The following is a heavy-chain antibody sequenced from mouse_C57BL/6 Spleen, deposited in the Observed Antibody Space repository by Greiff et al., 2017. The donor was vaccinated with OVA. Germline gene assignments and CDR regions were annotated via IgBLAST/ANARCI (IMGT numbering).Heavy chain of an antibody. CDR2: IYIGNGYT. CDR1: GYTFTSYG. V-gene: IGHV1-58*01. Sequence: EVMLVESGAELVRPGSSVKMSCKTSGYTFTSYGINWVKQRPGQGLEWIGYIYIGNGYTEYNEKFKGKATLTSDTSSSTAYMQLSSLTSEDSAIYFCARGITTVVATDWYFDVWGTGTTVTVSS. CDR3: ARGITTVVATDWYFDV. J-gene: IGHJ1*03. D-gene: IGHD1-1*01.